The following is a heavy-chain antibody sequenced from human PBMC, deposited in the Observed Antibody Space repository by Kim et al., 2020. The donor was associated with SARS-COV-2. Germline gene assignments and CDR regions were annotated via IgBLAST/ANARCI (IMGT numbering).Heavy chain of an antibody. V-gene: IGHV3-30*03. D-gene: IGHD5-18*01. CDR3: APRGYNYGYFFDY. CDR1: GFTFSSFG. J-gene: IGHJ4*02. CDR2: ISSDGSNK. Sequence: GGSLRLSCAASGFTFSSFGMHWVRQAPGKGLEWVTIISSDGSNKFYADSVKGRFTISRDNSKNTLYLQMNSLKADDTAVYYCAPRGYNYGYFFDYWGQGTLVTLSS.